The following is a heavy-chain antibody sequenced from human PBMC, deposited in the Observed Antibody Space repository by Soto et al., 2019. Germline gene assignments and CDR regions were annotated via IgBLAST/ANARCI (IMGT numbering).Heavy chain of an antibody. D-gene: IGHD4-17*01. CDR1: GGSISSGGYY. V-gene: IGHV4-31*03. Sequence: QVQLQESGPGLVKPSQTLSLTCTVSGGSISSGGYYWSWIRQHPGKGLEWIGYIYYSGSTYYNPSLNSRVTISVDTSKNQFSLKLSSVTAADTAVYYCARSHDYGDPLVWFDPWGQGTLVTVSS. CDR3: ARSHDYGDPLVWFDP. CDR2: IYYSGST. J-gene: IGHJ5*02.